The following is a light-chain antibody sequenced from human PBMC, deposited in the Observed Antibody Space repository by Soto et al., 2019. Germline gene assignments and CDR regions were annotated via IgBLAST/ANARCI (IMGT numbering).Light chain of an antibody. CDR3: CSYAGSSTFV. J-gene: IGLJ1*01. CDR2: EVR. V-gene: IGLV2-14*01. Sequence: QSALTQPASVSGSPGQSITISCTGTSSDVGGYSYVSWYQQHPGKAPKLMIYEVRNRPSGVSIRFSGSKSGNTASLTISGLQAEDEADYYCCSYAGSSTFVFGTWTKLTVL. CDR1: SSDVGGYSY.